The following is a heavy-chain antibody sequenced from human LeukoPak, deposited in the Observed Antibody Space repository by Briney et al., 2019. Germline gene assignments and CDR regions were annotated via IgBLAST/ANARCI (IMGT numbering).Heavy chain of an antibody. V-gene: IGHV3-53*01. D-gene: IGHD1-14*01. J-gene: IGHJ6*02. CDR3: ARKGTNYYYYGMDV. Sequence: PGGSLRLSCAASGFTVSSNYMSWVRQAPGKGLEWVSVIYSGGSTYYADSVKGRFTISRDNSKNTLYLQMNSLRAEDTAVYYCARKGTNYYYYGMDVWGQGTTVTVSS. CDR1: GFTVSSNY. CDR2: IYSGGST.